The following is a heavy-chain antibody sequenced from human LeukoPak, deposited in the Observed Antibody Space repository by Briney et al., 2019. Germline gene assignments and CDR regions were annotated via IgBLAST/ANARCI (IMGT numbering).Heavy chain of an antibody. CDR2: LHTGGRT. V-gene: IGHV3-53*01. D-gene: IGHD6-19*01. Sequence: GGSLRLSCAASGFTFSSYWMNWARQAPGKGLEWVSVLHTGGRTFYADSVMGRFTISTDNSKNTLFLQMNSLRAEDTAVYYCARDPSGNLYFDYWGQGALVTVSS. J-gene: IGHJ4*02. CDR3: ARDPSGNLYFDY. CDR1: GFTFSSYW.